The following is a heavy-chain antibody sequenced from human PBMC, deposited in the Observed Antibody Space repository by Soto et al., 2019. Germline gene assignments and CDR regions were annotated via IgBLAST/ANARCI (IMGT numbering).Heavy chain of an antibody. J-gene: IGHJ4*02. V-gene: IGHV4-4*07. CDR2: FSLSGTT. CDR3: ARGMTPPGAPAWYYFDS. Sequence: PAETLSLTCTVSGASITGSFLLSLIRHPAGEGLEWIGRFSLSGTTNYNPSLRSRVTMSADVSKNQFSLRLTSVTAADTALYYCARGMTPPGAPAWYYFDSWGQGTLVTVSS. CDR1: GASITGSFL. D-gene: IGHD2-8*02.